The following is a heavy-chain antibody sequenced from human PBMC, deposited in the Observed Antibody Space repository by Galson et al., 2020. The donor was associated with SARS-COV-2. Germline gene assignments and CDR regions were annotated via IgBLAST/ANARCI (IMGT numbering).Heavy chain of an antibody. V-gene: IGHV3-13*01. CDR2: IGTAGDT. Sequence: GGSLRLSCAASGFTFSSYDMHWVRQATGKGLEWVSAIGTAGDTYYPGSVKGRFTTSRENAKNSLYLQMNSLRAGDTAVYYCARGSSTSWPPNYYYYMDVWGKGTTVTVSS. CDR1: GFTFSSYD. D-gene: IGHD2-2*01. J-gene: IGHJ6*03. CDR3: ARGSSTSWPPNYYYYMDV.